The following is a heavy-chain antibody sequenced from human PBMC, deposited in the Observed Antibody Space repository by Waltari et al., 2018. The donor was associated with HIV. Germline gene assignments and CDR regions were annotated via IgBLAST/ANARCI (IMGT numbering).Heavy chain of an antibody. Sequence: EVQLVESGGGLVQPEESVRLSCAASGFVFSSYSMNWVRQAPGEGLELISFISSSGSTIYYADFGKGRFTVSRDNAENSLYLQMNSLRDEDTAVYYCVRDPKTSWGELDYWGQGTLVAVSS. J-gene: IGHJ4*02. V-gene: IGHV3-48*02. CDR1: GFVFSSYS. CDR3: VRDPKTSWGELDY. CDR2: ISSSGSTI. D-gene: IGHD3-16*01.